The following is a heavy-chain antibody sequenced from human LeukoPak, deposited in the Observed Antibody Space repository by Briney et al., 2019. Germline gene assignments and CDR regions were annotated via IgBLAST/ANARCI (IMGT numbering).Heavy chain of an antibody. V-gene: IGHV1-2*02. CDR2: INPNSGGT. J-gene: IGHJ4*02. Sequence: ASVKVSCKASGYTFTGYYMHWVRQAPGQGLEWMGWINPNSGGTNYAQKFQGRVTMTRDTSISTAYMELSRLRSDDTAAYYCARGIAAAGTTSHTYWGQGTLVTVSS. CDR1: GYTFTGYY. CDR3: ARGIAAAGTTSHTY. D-gene: IGHD6-13*01.